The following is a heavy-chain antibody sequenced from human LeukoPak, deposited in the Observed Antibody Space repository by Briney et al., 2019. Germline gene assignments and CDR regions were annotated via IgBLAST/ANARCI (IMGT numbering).Heavy chain of an antibody. J-gene: IGHJ4*02. Sequence: GGFLRLSCAASGFTFSNAWMSWVRQAPGKGLEWVGRIKSKTDGGTTDYAAPVKGRFTISRDDSKNTLYLQMNSLKTEDTAVYYCTTFIVVVPAAIESRPTLFDYWGQGTLVTVSS. D-gene: IGHD2-2*01. CDR1: GFTFSNAW. CDR2: IKSKTDGGTT. CDR3: TTFIVVVPAAIESRPTLFDY. V-gene: IGHV3-15*01.